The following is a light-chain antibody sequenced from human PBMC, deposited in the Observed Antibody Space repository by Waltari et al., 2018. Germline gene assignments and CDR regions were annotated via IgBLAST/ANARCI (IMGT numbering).Light chain of an antibody. CDR1: QSISSD. J-gene: IGKJ1*01. CDR2: DAS. Sequence: DIQMTQSPSSLAASVGDRVTITCRDSQSISSDLNWYQQRPGKAPKLLIYDASSLQGGAPTKFSGSGSGTEFTLTISSLQPEDFATYYCQQSYSLPWTFGQGTNVEVK. CDR3: QQSYSLPWT. V-gene: IGKV1-39*01.